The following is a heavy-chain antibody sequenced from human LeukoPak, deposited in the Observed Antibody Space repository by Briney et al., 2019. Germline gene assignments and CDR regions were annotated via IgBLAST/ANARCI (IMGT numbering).Heavy chain of an antibody. V-gene: IGHV3-33*01. CDR1: GFTFSSYG. CDR2: IWYDGSNK. D-gene: IGHD2-2*01. CDR3: ARDGGYCSSTSCYQNYFDY. J-gene: IGHJ4*02. Sequence: GGSLRLSCATSGFTFSSYGMHWVRQAPGKGLEWVAVIWYDGSNKYYADSVKGRFTISRDNSKNTLYLQMNSLRAEDTAVYYCARDGGYCSSTSCYQNYFDYWGQGTLVTVSS.